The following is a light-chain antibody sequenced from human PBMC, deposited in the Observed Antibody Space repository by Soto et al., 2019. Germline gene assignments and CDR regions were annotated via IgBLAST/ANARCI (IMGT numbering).Light chain of an antibody. Sequence: QSALTQPASVSGSLGQSITISCTGTSSDVGGYTFVSWYQQHPGKAPKLMIYDVITRAPGVSSRFSGSKSGNTASLTISGLQAEDEADYHCSSYTTTSTYVFGSGTKLTVL. CDR2: DVI. J-gene: IGLJ1*01. V-gene: IGLV2-14*01. CDR1: SSDVGGYTF. CDR3: SSYTTTSTYV.